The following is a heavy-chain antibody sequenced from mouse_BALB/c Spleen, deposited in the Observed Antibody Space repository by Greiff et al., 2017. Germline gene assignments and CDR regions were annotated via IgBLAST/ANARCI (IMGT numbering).Heavy chain of an antibody. J-gene: IGHJ4*01. V-gene: IGHV1-87*01. Sequence: QVQLQQSGAELARPGASVKLSCKASGYTFTSYWMQWVKQRPGQGLEWIGAIYPGDGDTRYTQKFKGKATLTADKSSSTAYMQLSSLASEDSAVYYCARPSGGNYAYYAMDYWGQGTSITVSS. CDR1: GYTFTSYW. CDR3: ARPSGGNYAYYAMDY. CDR2: IYPGDGDT. D-gene: IGHD2-1*01.